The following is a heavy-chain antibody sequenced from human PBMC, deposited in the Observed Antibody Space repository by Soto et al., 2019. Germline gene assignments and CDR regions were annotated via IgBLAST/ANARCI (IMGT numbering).Heavy chain of an antibody. D-gene: IGHD3-10*01. CDR3: ARHSYYGSGTSYLSY. CDR2: IDPSDSYT. Sequence: EVQLVQSGAEVKKPGESLRVSCEGSGYTFSNYWISWVRQMPGKGLEWMGKIDPSDSYTNYNPSFQGHVTISVDKSISTAHLQWSSLKASDTAIYYCARHSYYGSGTSYLSYWGQGSLVSVSS. J-gene: IGHJ4*02. CDR1: GYTFSNYW. V-gene: IGHV5-10-1*03.